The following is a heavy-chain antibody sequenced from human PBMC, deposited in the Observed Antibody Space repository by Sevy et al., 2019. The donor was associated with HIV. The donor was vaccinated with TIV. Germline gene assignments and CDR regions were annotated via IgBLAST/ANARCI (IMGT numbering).Heavy chain of an antibody. CDR2: INPSSGGT. CDR1: GYTFTGYY. Sequence: ASVKVSCKASGYTFTGYYMHWVRQAPGQGLEWMGRINPSSGGTIYAQRLQGRVTMTRDTSISTAYMELSRLRSDDTAVYYCARSTYSSNSGWALDIWGQGTKVTVSS. V-gene: IGHV1-2*06. J-gene: IGHJ3*02. CDR3: ARSTYSSNSGWALDI. D-gene: IGHD6-13*01.